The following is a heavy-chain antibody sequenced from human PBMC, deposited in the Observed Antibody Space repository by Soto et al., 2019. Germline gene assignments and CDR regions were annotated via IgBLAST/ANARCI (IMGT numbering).Heavy chain of an antibody. CDR2: ISTYNGHT. D-gene: IGHD2-15*01. J-gene: IGHJ3*02. V-gene: IGHV1-18*01. CDR3: ARGVVVGAATPESAFDI. CDR1: GYTLGTYG. Sequence: GASVKVSCKASGYTLGTYGISWVRQAPGQGLEWMGWISTYNGHTNYPQKVQGRVTMTTDTSSTTAYMELRSLRSDDTAVYYCARGVVVGAATPESAFDIWGQGTMVTVSS.